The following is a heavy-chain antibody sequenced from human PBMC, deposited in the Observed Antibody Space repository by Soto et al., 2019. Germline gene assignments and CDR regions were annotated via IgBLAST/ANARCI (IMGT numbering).Heavy chain of an antibody. CDR3: ASRYCTSTSCRHFDY. V-gene: IGHV3-64D*08. J-gene: IGHJ4*02. CDR1: GFIFSTYG. CDR2: ISGNGAST. Sequence: GGSLRLSCSASGFIFSTYGMHWVRQAPGKGLEYVSAISGNGASTYYADSVKGRFTISRDNSKNTLYLQMSSLRGDDTAVYYCASRYCTSTSCRHFDYWGQGTLVTVSS. D-gene: IGHD2-2*01.